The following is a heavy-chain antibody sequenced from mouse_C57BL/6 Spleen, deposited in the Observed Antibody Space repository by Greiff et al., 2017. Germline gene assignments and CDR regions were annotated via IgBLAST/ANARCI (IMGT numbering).Heavy chain of an antibody. D-gene: IGHD2-5*01. V-gene: IGHV14-2*01. J-gene: IGHJ2*01. CDR3: ARFYYSNPDY. CDR1: GFNIKDYY. Sequence: VQLQQSGAELVKPGASVKLSCTASGFNIKDYYMHWVKQRPDQGLEWIGWIDPEDGEPKYAPKFPGKATITADTSSNTAYLQLSSLTSEDTAVYCCARFYYSNPDYWGQGTTLTVSS. CDR2: IDPEDGEP.